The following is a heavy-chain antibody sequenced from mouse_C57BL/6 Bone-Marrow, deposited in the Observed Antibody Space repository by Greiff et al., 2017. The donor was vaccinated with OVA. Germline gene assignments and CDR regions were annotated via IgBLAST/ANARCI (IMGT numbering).Heavy chain of an antibody. CDR3: ARPDSSGYYAMDY. CDR1: GYTFTDYY. Sequence: VQLQQSGPVLVKPGASVKMSCKASGYTFTDYYMNWVKQSHGKSLEWIGVINPYNGGTSYNQKFKGKATLTVDKSSSTAYMELNSLTSEDSAVYYCARPDSSGYYAMDYWGQGTSVTVSS. V-gene: IGHV1-19*01. J-gene: IGHJ4*01. CDR2: INPYNGGT. D-gene: IGHD3-2*02.